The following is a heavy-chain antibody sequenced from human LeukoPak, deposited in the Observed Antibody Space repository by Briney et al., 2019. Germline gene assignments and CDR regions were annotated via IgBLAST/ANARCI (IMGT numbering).Heavy chain of an antibody. Sequence: ASVKVSCKVSGYTLTELSMHWVRQAPGKGLEWKGGFDPEDGETIYAQKFQGRVTMTEDTSTDTAYMELSSLRSEDTAVYYCAATMGFCGGDCFGWFDPWGQGTLVTVSS. V-gene: IGHV1-24*01. CDR1: GYTLTELS. D-gene: IGHD2-21*02. J-gene: IGHJ5*02. CDR3: AATMGFCGGDCFGWFDP. CDR2: FDPEDGET.